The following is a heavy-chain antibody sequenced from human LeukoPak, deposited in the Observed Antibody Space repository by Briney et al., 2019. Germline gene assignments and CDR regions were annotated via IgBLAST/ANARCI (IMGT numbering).Heavy chain of an antibody. CDR1: GGSISSYY. Sequence: SETLSLTCTVSGGSISSYYWSWIRQPPGKGLEWIGSIYYGGSTYYNPSLKSRVTISVDTSKNQFSLKLSSVTAADTAVYYCARHGYYYDSSGYYSGIDAFDIWGQGTMVTVSS. J-gene: IGHJ3*02. CDR2: IYYGGST. D-gene: IGHD3-22*01. CDR3: ARHGYYYDSSGYYSGIDAFDI. V-gene: IGHV4-39*01.